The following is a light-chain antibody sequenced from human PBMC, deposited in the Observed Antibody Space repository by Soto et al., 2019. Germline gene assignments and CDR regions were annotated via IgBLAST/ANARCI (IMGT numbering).Light chain of an antibody. CDR1: SSNIGPGYD. J-gene: IGLJ2*01. Sequence: QSVLTQPPSVSGAPGQRVTISCAGSSSNIGPGYDVHWYQQFPGTAPKLLIFGNNKRPSGVPDRFSGSKSGASASLAITGLHAEDEADYYCQSYDSRLSGFVFGGGTQLTVL. CDR3: QSYDSRLSGFV. V-gene: IGLV1-40*01. CDR2: GNN.